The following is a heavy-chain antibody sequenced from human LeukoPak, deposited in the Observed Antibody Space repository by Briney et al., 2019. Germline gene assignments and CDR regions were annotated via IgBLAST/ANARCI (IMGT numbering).Heavy chain of an antibody. CDR2: ISSSSSYI. J-gene: IGHJ3*02. V-gene: IGHV3-21*01. CDR1: GFTFSSYR. Sequence: SGGSLRLSCAASGFTFSSYRMNWVRQAPGKGLEWVSSISSSSSYIYYADSVKGRFTISRDNAKNSLYLQMNSLRAEDTAVYYCARDRSTSGDAFDIWGQGTMVTVSS. D-gene: IGHD2-2*01. CDR3: ARDRSTSGDAFDI.